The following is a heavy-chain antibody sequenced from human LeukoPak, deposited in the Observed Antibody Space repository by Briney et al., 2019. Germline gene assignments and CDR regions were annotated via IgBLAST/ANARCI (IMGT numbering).Heavy chain of an antibody. Sequence: PGGSLRLSCAVSGFTVSSNYMSWVRQAPGKGLEWVSIIYSGGSTYYADSVKGSFTISRDNSKNTLYLQMNSLRAEDTAVYYCARRGYGDYAPFDYWGQGTLVTVSS. CDR3: ARRGYGDYAPFDY. D-gene: IGHD4-17*01. V-gene: IGHV3-66*04. J-gene: IGHJ4*02. CDR2: IYSGGST. CDR1: GFTVSSNY.